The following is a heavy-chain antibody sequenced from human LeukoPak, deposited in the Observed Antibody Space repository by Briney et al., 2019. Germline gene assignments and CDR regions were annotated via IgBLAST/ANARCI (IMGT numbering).Heavy chain of an antibody. CDR3: ARDPEDGSSLDY. D-gene: IGHD6-13*01. CDR2: IWYDGSNK. J-gene: IGHJ4*02. Sequence: PGRSLRLSCAASGFTFSSYGMHWVRQAPGKGLEWVAVIWYDGSNKYYADSVKGRFTISRDNSKNTLYLQMNSLRAEDTAVYYCARDPEDGSSLDYWGQGTLVTVSS. CDR1: GFTFSSYG. V-gene: IGHV3-33*01.